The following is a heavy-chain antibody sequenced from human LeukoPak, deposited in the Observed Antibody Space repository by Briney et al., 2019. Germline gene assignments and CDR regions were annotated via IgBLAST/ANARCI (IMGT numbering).Heavy chain of an antibody. V-gene: IGHV3-23*01. J-gene: IGHJ3*02. CDR2: ISGSGGST. CDR1: GFTFSSYA. CDR3: AKARRQWLSAFDI. D-gene: IGHD6-19*01. Sequence: PGGSLRLSCAASGFTFSSYAMSWVRQAPGKGLEWVSAISGSGGSTYYADSVKGRFTISRDNSKDTLYLQMNSLRAEDTAVYYCAKARRQWLSAFDIWGQGTMVTVSS.